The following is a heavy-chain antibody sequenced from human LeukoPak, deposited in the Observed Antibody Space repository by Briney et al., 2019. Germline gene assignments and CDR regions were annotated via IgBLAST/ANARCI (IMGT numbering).Heavy chain of an antibody. J-gene: IGHJ4*02. V-gene: IGHV1-69*13. CDR2: IIPIFGTA. Sequence: ASVKVSCKASGGTFSSYAISWVRQAPGQGLEWMGGIIPIFGTASYAQKFQGRVTITADESTSTAYMELSSLRSEDTAVYYCARRQSAIYCSGNKCYFDYWGQGTLVTVSS. CDR1: GGTFSSYA. D-gene: IGHD2-15*01. CDR3: ARRQSAIYCSGNKCYFDY.